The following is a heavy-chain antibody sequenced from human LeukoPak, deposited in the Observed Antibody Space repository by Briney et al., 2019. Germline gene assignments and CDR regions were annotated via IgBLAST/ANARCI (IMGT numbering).Heavy chain of an antibody. CDR3: ARGGYCSSTSCYAEVNAFDI. CDR1: GGSLSGYY. D-gene: IGHD2-2*01. J-gene: IGHJ3*02. CDR2: FKHSGST. V-gene: IGHV4-34*01. Sequence: KAAETLSLTCAVYGGSLSGYYWSWLRQPPGKGLEWIVEFKHSGSTNYIPSLKSRVTISVDTSKNQFSLKLSSVTAADTAVYYCARGGYCSSTSCYAEVNAFDIWGQGTMVTVSS.